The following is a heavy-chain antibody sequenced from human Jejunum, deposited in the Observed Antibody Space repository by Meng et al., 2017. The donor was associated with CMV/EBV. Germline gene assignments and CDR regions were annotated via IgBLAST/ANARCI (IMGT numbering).Heavy chain of an antibody. D-gene: IGHD1-26*01. Sequence: QFQPRESCPGLVKPSETLSLTCTVSGGSISKYYWSWIRQPPGKGLEWVGYIYKSGSTSYNPSLKSRVTISVDTSKNQISLKLSSVTAADTAVYYCARVPVGGTTWYWFDPWGQGTLVTVSS. CDR3: ARVPVGGTTWYWFDP. CDR2: IYKSGST. CDR1: GGSISKYY. V-gene: IGHV4-59*01. J-gene: IGHJ5*02.